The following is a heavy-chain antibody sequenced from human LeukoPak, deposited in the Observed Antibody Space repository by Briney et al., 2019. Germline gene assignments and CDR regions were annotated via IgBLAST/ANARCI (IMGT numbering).Heavy chain of an antibody. V-gene: IGHV3-30*04. Sequence: GGSLRLSCAASGFTFSSYAMHWVRQAPGKGLEWVAVISYDGSNKYYADSVKGRFTISRDNSKNTLYLQMNSLRAEDTAVYYCARTVTGYYYYYVDVWGKGTTVTVSS. CDR2: ISYDGSNK. CDR1: GFTFSSYA. D-gene: IGHD4-17*01. J-gene: IGHJ6*03. CDR3: ARTVTGYYYYYVDV.